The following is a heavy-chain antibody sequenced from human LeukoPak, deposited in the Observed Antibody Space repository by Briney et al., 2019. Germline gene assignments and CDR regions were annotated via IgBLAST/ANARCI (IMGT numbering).Heavy chain of an antibody. D-gene: IGHD1-26*01. CDR1: GFTFSDST. V-gene: IGHV3-73*01. CDR2: IRDKANNYAT. CDR3: VRGAASGSYYGLGV. Sequence: GGSLRLSCAASGFTFSDSTMHWVRQASGKGLEWVGRIRDKANNYATAYATSVKGRFTLSRDDSKNTAYLQMNSLKTEDTALYYCVRGAASGSYYGLGVWGQGATVTVSS. J-gene: IGHJ6*02.